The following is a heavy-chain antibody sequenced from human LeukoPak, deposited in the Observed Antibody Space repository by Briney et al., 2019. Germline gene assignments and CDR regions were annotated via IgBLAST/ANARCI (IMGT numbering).Heavy chain of an antibody. Sequence: SETLSLTCTVPGGSISSSSYYWGWIRQPPGKGLEWIGSIYYSGSTYYNPSLKSRVTISVDTSKNQFSLKLSSVTAADTAVYYCARIWYSPQRGGDWFDPWGQGTLVTVSS. CDR3: ARIWYSPQRGGDWFDP. CDR2: IYYSGST. CDR1: GGSISSSSYY. D-gene: IGHD1-1*01. V-gene: IGHV4-39*01. J-gene: IGHJ5*02.